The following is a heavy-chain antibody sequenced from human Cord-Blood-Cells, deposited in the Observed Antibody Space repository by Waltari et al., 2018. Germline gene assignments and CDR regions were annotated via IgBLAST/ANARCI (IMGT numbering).Heavy chain of an antibody. CDR1: GFTFSSYW. Sequence: EVQLVESGGGLVQHGGSLRLSCAASGFTFSSYWMSWVRQAPGKWLGWVANIKQDGSEKYYVDSVEGRFTISRDNAKNALYLQMNSLRAEDTAVYYCARISVPSSRPLNPRDYYYYYMDVWGKGTTVTVSS. CDR2: IKQDGSEK. V-gene: IGHV3-7*01. J-gene: IGHJ6*03. D-gene: IGHD6-13*01. CDR3: ARISVPSSRPLNPRDYYYYYMDV.